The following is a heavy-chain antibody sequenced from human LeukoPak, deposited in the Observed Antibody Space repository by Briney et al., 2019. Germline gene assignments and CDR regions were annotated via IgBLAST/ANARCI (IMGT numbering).Heavy chain of an antibody. D-gene: IGHD5-12*01. CDR3: AKGHERGSNPFDY. CDR2: ISGSGGST. J-gene: IGHJ4*02. V-gene: IGHV3-23*01. Sequence: SGGSLRLSCAASGFTFSSYAMSWVRQAPGKGLEWVSAISGSGGSTYYADSVKGRFTISRDNSKNTLYLQMNSLRAEDTAVYYCAKGHERGSNPFDYWGQGTLVIVSS. CDR1: GFTFSSYA.